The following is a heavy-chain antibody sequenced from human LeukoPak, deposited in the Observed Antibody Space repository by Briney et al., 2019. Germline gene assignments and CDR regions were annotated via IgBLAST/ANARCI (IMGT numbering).Heavy chain of an antibody. V-gene: IGHV4-31*11. CDR2: IYYSGNT. J-gene: IGHJ4*02. CDR3: ARGITMVRGVIEPYFDY. Sequence: PSETLSLTCAVSGGSISSGGYYWSWIRQHPGKGLECIGYIYYSGNTYYNPSLKSRVTISVDTSKNQFSLKVSSVTAADTAVYYCARGITMVRGVIEPYFDYWGQGTLVTVSS. D-gene: IGHD3-10*01. CDR1: GGSISSGGYY.